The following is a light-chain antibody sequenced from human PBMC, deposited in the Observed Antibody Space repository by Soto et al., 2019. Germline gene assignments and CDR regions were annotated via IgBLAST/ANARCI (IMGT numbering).Light chain of an antibody. J-gene: IGLJ1*01. Sequence: QAVRTQPPSVSAAPGQEVTISCSGSSSNIGGNSVSWYQQLPGTAPKLLIYDDNKRPSGIPDRFSGSKSGTSATLGITGFQTGDEADYYCGSWDSSLSAYVFGTGTKVTVL. V-gene: IGLV1-51*01. CDR3: GSWDSSLSAYV. CDR2: DDN. CDR1: SSNIGGNS.